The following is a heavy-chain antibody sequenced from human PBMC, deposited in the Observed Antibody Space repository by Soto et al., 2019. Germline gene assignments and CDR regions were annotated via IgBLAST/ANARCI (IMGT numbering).Heavy chain of an antibody. V-gene: IGHV2-5*02. CDR3: AHSPTRMGNSGSALSCCFED. Sequence: QITLKESGPALVKPTQTLTLTCTFSVFSLDTSGEAVAWIRQPPGKALEWLALIYWDDDKRFSPSLKSRLTITKDPSNNQVILTMATLDPLDTGTYYCAHSPTRMGNSGSALSCCFEDWGQGTLVTVSS. CDR2: IYWDDDK. CDR1: VFSLDTSGEA. J-gene: IGHJ4*02. D-gene: IGHD5-12*01.